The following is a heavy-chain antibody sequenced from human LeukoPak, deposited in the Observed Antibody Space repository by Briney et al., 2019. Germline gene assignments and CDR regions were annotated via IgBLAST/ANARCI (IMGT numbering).Heavy chain of an antibody. CDR3: ARVKGYSYGSAFTEYFDL. CDR2: IYYSGST. V-gene: IGHV4-59*01. CDR1: GGSISSYY. D-gene: IGHD5-18*01. Sequence: SETLSLTCTVSGGSISSYYWSWIRQPPGKGLEWIGYIYYSGSTNYNPSLKSRVTISVDTSKNQFSLKLSSVTAADTAVYYCARVKGYSYGSAFTEYFDLWGRGTLVTVSS. J-gene: IGHJ2*01.